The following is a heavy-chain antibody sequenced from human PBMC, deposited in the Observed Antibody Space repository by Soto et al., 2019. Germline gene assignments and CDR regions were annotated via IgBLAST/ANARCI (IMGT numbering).Heavy chain of an antibody. CDR1: GFIVSSTY. CDR2: IYSGGTT. J-gene: IGHJ4*02. V-gene: IGHV3-66*01. Sequence: EVPVVESGGGLVQPGGSLRLSCAASGFIVSSTYMTWVRQAPGKGLEWVSVIYSGGTTNYADSVKGRFTISRDNSKSTLYLQMTNLRAGDTAVCYCARDLGDARDSWGQGTQVTVSS. CDR3: ARDLGDARDS. D-gene: IGHD3-16*01.